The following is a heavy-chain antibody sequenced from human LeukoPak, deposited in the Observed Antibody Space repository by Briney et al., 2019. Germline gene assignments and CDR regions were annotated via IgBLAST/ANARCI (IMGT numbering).Heavy chain of an antibody. V-gene: IGHV3-30*03. CDR2: ISYDGSNK. J-gene: IGHJ3*02. D-gene: IGHD2-2*01. CDR1: EFAFSNYW. Sequence: GGSLRLSCAASEFAFSNYWMSWVRQAPGKGLEWVAVISYDGSNKYYADSVKGRFTISRDNSKNTLYLQMNSLRAEDTAVYYCARDGWGYCSSTSCYGDAFDIWGQGTMVTVSS. CDR3: ARDGWGYCSSTSCYGDAFDI.